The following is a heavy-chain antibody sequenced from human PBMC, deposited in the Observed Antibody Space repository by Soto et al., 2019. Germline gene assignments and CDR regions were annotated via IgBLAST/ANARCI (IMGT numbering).Heavy chain of an antibody. CDR3: ARDKPDCSSTSCHSYRFDP. Sequence: ASVKVSCKASGYTFTSYDINWVRQATGQGLEWMGWMNPNSGNTGYAQKFQGRVTMTRNTSISTAYMELGSLGSEDTAVYYCARDKPDCSSTSCHSYRFDPWGQGTLVTVSS. V-gene: IGHV1-8*01. D-gene: IGHD2-2*01. CDR1: GYTFTSYD. CDR2: MNPNSGNT. J-gene: IGHJ5*02.